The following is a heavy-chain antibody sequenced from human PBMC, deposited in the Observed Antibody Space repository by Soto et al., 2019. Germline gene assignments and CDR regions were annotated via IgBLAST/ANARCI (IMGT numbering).Heavy chain of an antibody. CDR2: ISWNSGSI. CDR3: AKDSGDTAMFYYMDV. D-gene: IGHD5-18*01. CDR1: GFTFDDYA. V-gene: IGHV3-9*01. J-gene: IGHJ6*03. Sequence: GGSLRLSCAASGFTFDDYAMHWVRQAPGKGLEWVSGISWNSGSIGYADSVKGRFTISRDNAKNSLYLQMNSLRAEDTALYYCAKDSGDTAMFYYMDVWGKGTTVTVSS.